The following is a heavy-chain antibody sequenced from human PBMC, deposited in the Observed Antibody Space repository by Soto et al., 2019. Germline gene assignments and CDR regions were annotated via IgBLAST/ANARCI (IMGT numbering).Heavy chain of an antibody. D-gene: IGHD3-10*01. J-gene: IGHJ3*02. V-gene: IGHV4-59*08. Sequence: QVQLQESGPGLVKPSETLSLTCTVSGGSISSYYWSWIRQPPGKGLEWIGYIYYSGSTNYNPSLKRRVTISVDTTKTQFSLKLSSVTAADTAVYYCARHSAALLGAFDIWGQGTMVTVSS. CDR2: IYYSGST. CDR1: GGSISSYY. CDR3: ARHSAALLGAFDI.